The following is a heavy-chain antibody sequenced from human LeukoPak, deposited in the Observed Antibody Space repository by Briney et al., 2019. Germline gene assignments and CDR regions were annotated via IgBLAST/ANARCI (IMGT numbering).Heavy chain of an antibody. CDR2: ISAYNGNT. J-gene: IGHJ3*02. D-gene: IGHD3-10*01. Sequence: GSSVKVSCKASGSTFTSYGISWVRQAPGQGLEWMGWISAYNGNTNYAQKLQGRVTMTTDTSTSTAYMELRSLRSDDTAVYYCARDRLLWFGEPDAFDIWGQGTMVTVSS. CDR3: ARDRLLWFGEPDAFDI. V-gene: IGHV1-18*01. CDR1: GSTFTSYG.